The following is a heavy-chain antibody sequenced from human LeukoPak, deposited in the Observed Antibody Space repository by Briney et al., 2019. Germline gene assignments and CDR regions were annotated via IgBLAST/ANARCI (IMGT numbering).Heavy chain of an antibody. Sequence: SETLSLTCTVSGGSMSPYHWGWIRQPPGKGLEWTGYIYYSGSTNYNPSLNSRVTISVGTSKNQFSLRLSSVTAADTAIYYCARAVSGRFDYWGQGTLVTVSS. CDR2: IYYSGST. CDR1: GGSMSPYH. J-gene: IGHJ4*02. CDR3: ARAVSGRFDY. D-gene: IGHD6-19*01. V-gene: IGHV4-59*08.